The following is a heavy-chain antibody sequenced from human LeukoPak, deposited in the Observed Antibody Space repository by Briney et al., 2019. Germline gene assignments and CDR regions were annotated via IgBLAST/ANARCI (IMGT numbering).Heavy chain of an antibody. D-gene: IGHD3-3*01. CDR1: GFSLSSYW. V-gene: IGHV3-7*01. Sequence: GGSLRLSCAASGFSLSSYWMRWVRQAPGKGLEWVADIKQDGSEKYYADSVKGRFTISRDNAKTSLYLQMNSLRAEDTAVYDGARRRRDYDFWSGYLNWFDPWGQGTLVTVSS. CDR3: ARRRRDYDFWSGYLNWFDP. J-gene: IGHJ5*02. CDR2: IKQDGSEK.